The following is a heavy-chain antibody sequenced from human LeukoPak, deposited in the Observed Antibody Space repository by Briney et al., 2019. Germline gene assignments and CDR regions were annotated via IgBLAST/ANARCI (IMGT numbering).Heavy chain of an antibody. D-gene: IGHD3-22*01. CDR1: GFTFISYA. CDR3: AEGSYYDSSGYFGEFDY. CDR2: ISGSGGST. J-gene: IGHJ4*02. V-gene: IGHV3-23*01. Sequence: GGSLRLSFAASGFTFISYAMSGVRQAPGKGLEWVSAISGSGGSTYYADSVKGRFTISRDNSKHTLYLQMHSLRAEDTAVYYCAEGSYYDSSGYFGEFDYWGQGTLVTVSS.